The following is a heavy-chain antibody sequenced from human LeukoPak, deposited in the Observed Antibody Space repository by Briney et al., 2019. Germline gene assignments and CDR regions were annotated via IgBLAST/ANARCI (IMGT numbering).Heavy chain of an antibody. J-gene: IGHJ4*02. V-gene: IGHV3-30-3*01. CDR3: ARDTGITMILEGVFDY. D-gene: IGHD3-22*01. CDR2: ISYDGSNK. CDR1: GFTFSSYA. Sequence: GGSLRLSCAASGFTFSSYAMHWVRQAPGKGLEWVAVISYDGSNKYYADSVKGRFTISRDNSKNTLYLQMNSLRAEGTAVYYCARDTGITMILEGVFDYWGQGSLVTVSS.